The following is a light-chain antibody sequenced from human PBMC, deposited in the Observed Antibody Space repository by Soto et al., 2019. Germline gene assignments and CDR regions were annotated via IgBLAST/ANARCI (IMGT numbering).Light chain of an antibody. V-gene: IGKV3-15*01. CDR3: QQYNNWPPT. J-gene: IGKJ1*01. CDR2: GAS. Sequence: EIVMTQSPATLSVSPGERASLSCRASHSVSSNLACYQQKPGQAPRLLIYGASTRATGIPARFSGSWSGTEFTLTISSLQSEDFAVYYCQQYNNWPPTFGQGTKVDIK. CDR1: HSVSSN.